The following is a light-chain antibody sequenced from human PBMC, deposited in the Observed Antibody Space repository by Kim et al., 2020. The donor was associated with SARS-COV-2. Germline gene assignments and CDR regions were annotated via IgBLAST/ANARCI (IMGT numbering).Light chain of an antibody. V-gene: IGLV3-19*01. CDR1: SLRSYY. CDR3: NSRDSSGNHLEV. CDR2: GKN. J-gene: IGLJ2*01. Sequence: LGQTVRITCQGDSLRSYYPSWYQQKPGQAPVLVIYGKNNRPSGIPDRFSGSSSGNTASLTITGAQAEDEADYYCNSRDSSGNHLEVFGGGTKLTVL.